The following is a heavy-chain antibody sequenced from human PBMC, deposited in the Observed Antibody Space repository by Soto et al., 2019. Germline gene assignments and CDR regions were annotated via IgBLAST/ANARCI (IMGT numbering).Heavy chain of an antibody. J-gene: IGHJ5*02. CDR2: IYYSGST. V-gene: IGHV4-39*01. CDR1: GGSISSSSYY. D-gene: IGHD6-13*01. Sequence: SETLSLTCTVSGGSISSSSYYWGWIRQPPGKGLEWIGSIYYSGSTYYNPSLKSRVTISVDTSKNQFSLKLSSVTAADTAVYYCARQGKEPGIGFWFDPWGQGTLVTVSS. CDR3: ARQGKEPGIGFWFDP.